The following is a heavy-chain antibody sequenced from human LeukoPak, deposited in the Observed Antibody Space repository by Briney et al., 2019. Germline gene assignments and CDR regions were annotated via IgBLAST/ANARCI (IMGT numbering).Heavy chain of an antibody. CDR3: ARGGTMVRGVPVHNWFDP. V-gene: IGHV1-69*01. Sequence: SVKVSCKASGGTFSIYAISWVRQAPGQGVEWMGGIIPIFGTANYAQKFQGRVTITADESTSTAYMELSSLRSEDAAVYYCARGGTMVRGVPVHNWFDPWGQGTLVTVSS. CDR1: GGTFSIYA. D-gene: IGHD3-10*01. J-gene: IGHJ5*02. CDR2: IIPIFGTA.